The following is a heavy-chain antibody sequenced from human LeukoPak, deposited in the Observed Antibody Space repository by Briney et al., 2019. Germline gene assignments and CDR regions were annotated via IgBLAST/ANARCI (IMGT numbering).Heavy chain of an antibody. Sequence: SVKVSCKASGGTFNSYAISWVRQAPGQGLEWMGGIIPIFGTANYAQKFQGRVTITADESTSTAYMELSSLRSEDTAVYYCAREGLGRYYDSSGYYFDYWGQGTLVTVSS. V-gene: IGHV1-69*13. J-gene: IGHJ4*02. CDR1: GGTFNSYA. CDR2: IIPIFGTA. CDR3: AREGLGRYYDSSGYYFDY. D-gene: IGHD3-22*01.